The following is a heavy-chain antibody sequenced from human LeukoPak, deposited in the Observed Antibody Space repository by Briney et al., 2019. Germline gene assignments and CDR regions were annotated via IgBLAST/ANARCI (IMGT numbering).Heavy chain of an antibody. CDR2: ISGSGGST. CDR3: ANEYDHDSSGYYPNFDY. CDR1: GFTFSSYA. V-gene: IGHV3-23*01. J-gene: IGHJ4*02. D-gene: IGHD3-22*01. Sequence: GGSLRLSCAASGFTFSSYAMSWVRQAPGKGLEWVSAISGSGGSTYYADSVKGRFTISRDNSKNTLYLQMNSLRAEDTAIYYCANEYDHDSSGYYPNFDYWGQGTLVTVSS.